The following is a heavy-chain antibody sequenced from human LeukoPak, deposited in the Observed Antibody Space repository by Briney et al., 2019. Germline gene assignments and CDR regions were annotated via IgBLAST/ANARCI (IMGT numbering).Heavy chain of an antibody. J-gene: IGHJ3*02. CDR1: GDSISSGGYW. CDR2: ISYGGNT. V-gene: IGHV4-31*11. D-gene: IGHD4-17*01. CDR3: ARERGDDYGDYVRAFDI. Sequence: PSQTLSLTCAVSGDSISSGGYWWSWIRQHPGKGPEWIGYISYGGNTYYNPSLKSRVAISADTPKNQFSLKLSSVTAADTAVYYCARERGDDYGDYVRAFDIWGQGTMVTVSS.